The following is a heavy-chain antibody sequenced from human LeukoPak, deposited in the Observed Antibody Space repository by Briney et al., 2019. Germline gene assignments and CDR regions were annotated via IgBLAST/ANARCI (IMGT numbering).Heavy chain of an antibody. CDR3: ASILGGYSYGRFDY. Sequence: PGRALRLSCAASGFTFSSYAMHWVRQAPGKGLEWVALISYDGSNKYYADCVKGRFTISRDNSKHTLYLQMNSQRAKDTGVYYCASILGGYSYGRFDYWGQGNLVTVSS. J-gene: IGHJ4*02. D-gene: IGHD5-18*01. CDR1: GFTFSSYA. CDR2: ISYDGSNK. V-gene: IGHV3-30*01.